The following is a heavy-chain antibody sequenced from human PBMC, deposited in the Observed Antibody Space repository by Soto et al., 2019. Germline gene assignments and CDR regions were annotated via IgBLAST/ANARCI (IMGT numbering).Heavy chain of an antibody. J-gene: IGHJ4*02. Sequence: TGGSLRLSCAASEFTFRTFAMAWVRQAPGKGLEWVSTIDNGGGGTFYADSVKGRFSISRDISKNALYLEMKNLRAEDTAIYYCAKEPEVSGRGLVYWGQGIMVTVSS. V-gene: IGHV3-23*01. D-gene: IGHD2-8*01. CDR3: AKEPEVSGRGLVY. CDR2: IDNGGGGT. CDR1: EFTFRTFA.